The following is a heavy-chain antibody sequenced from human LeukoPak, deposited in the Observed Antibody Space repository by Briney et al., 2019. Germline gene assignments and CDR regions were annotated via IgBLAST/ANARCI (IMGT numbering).Heavy chain of an antibody. Sequence: TSETLSLTCTVSGGSISSYYWSWIRQPPGKGLEWIGYIYYSGSTNYNPSLKSRVTISVDTSKNQFSLKLSSVTAADTAIYYCARDFSAFDIWGQGTMVTVSS. CDR2: IYYSGST. V-gene: IGHV4-59*01. CDR1: GGSISSYY. J-gene: IGHJ3*02. CDR3: ARDFSAFDI. D-gene: IGHD3-3*01.